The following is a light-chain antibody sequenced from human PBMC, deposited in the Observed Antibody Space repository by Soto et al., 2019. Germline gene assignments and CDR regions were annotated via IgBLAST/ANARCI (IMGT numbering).Light chain of an antibody. J-gene: IGKJ1*01. CDR3: QEHTSYPRP. CDR2: KAS. V-gene: IGKV1-5*03. CDR1: QTISSW. Sequence: ESKVNIAPSAMSASVKDRVTIACRASQTISSWVAWYQQKPGKAPRLLIYKASTLESGVPSRFSGSGSGTDFTLTISILQPDDFAAYYSQEHTSYPRPFAQGTKVDIK.